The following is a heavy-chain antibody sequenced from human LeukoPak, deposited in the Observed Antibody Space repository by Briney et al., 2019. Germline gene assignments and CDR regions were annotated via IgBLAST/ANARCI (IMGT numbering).Heavy chain of an antibody. CDR2: ISGSGGST. CDR1: GFTFSSYA. J-gene: IGHJ4*02. Sequence: GGSLRLSCAASGFTFSSYAMSWVRQAPGKGLEWVSAISGSGGSTYYADSVKGRFTISRDNSKNTLYLQMNSLRAEDTAVYYCARHQDYYDSSGYIHWGQGTLVTVSS. D-gene: IGHD3-22*01. V-gene: IGHV3-23*01. CDR3: ARHQDYYDSSGYIH.